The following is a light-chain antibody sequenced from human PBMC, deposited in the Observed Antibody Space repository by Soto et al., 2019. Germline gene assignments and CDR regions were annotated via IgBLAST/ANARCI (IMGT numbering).Light chain of an antibody. CDR2: DAS. Sequence: EIVMTQSPATLSVSPGDRATLSCRASQSVDNDLAWYQQKPGQPPRLLIYDASTRATGIPARFSGSQSGTEFTLTISSLQPEDFATYYCLQHNSYPRTFGQGTKVEIK. CDR1: QSVDND. J-gene: IGKJ1*01. CDR3: LQHNSYPRT. V-gene: IGKV3D-15*01.